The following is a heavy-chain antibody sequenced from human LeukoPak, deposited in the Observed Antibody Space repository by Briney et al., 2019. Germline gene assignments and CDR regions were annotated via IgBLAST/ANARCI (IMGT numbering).Heavy chain of an antibody. CDR2: IRYDGNDK. J-gene: IGHJ5*02. CDR3: AKDLMRDRWFGES. V-gene: IGHV3-30*02. D-gene: IGHD3-10*01. CDR1: GFTFSYYG. Sequence: GGSLRLSCAASGFTFSYYGMHWVRQAPGKGLEWVAFIRYDGNDKFYSESVKGRFTISRDTSRNTLYLQMNSLRLDDTAVYYCAKDLMRDRWFGESWGQGTLVTVSS.